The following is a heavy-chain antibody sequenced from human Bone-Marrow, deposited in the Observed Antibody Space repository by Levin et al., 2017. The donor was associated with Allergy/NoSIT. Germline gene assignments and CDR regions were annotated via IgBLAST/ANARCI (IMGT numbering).Heavy chain of an antibody. CDR2: IYPGDSDT. Sequence: ASVKVSCKGSGYSFTSYWIGWVRQMPGKGLEWMGIIYPGDSDTRYSPSFQGQVTIPADKSISTAYLQWSSLKASDTAMYYCAGLSRTVTTVGDNWFDPWGQGTLVTVSS. J-gene: IGHJ5*02. CDR3: AGLSRTVTTVGDNWFDP. D-gene: IGHD4-17*01. CDR1: GYSFTSYW. V-gene: IGHV5-51*01.